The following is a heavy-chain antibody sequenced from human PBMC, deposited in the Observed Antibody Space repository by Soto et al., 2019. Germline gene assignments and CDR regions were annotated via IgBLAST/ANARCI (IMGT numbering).Heavy chain of an antibody. CDR2: INIGSGNT. D-gene: IGHD5-12*01. Sequence: GASVKVSCKASGYDFSSYAMHWVRQAPGLRLEWMGWINIGSGNTEYSQNFQDRITITRDTSSSTVYMELNSLKSEDTAVYYCARDGGDCGYRLIYYYYIGLDVWGQGTMVTVSS. CDR3: ARDGGDCGYRLIYYYYIGLDV. J-gene: IGHJ6*02. CDR1: GYDFSSYA. V-gene: IGHV1-3*04.